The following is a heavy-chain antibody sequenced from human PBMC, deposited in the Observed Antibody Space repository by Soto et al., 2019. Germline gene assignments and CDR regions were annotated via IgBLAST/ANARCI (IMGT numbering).Heavy chain of an antibody. CDR1: GFIFSDYY. V-gene: IGHV3-11*01. D-gene: IGHD2-15*01. CDR3: AKRGYCSGGSCYFATPHEGNFDY. J-gene: IGHJ4*02. CDR2: ISSSGTTI. Sequence: PGGSLRLSCAASGFIFSDYYMSWIRQATGKGLEWVSYISSSGTTIYYADSVKGRFTISRDNAKNTLYLQMNSLRAEDTAVYYCAKRGYCSGGSCYFATPHEGNFDYWGQGTLVTVSS.